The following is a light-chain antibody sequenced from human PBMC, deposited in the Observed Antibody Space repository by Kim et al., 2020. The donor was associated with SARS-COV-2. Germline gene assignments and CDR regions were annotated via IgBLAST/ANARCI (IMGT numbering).Light chain of an antibody. Sequence: LTQPHSVSESPGRTVTISCTRSSGGIASNHVQWYQQRPGSAPTTVIYEDSLRASGVPARFSGSIDSSSNSASLTISGLKTEDEADYYCQSYDSRFWVFGGGTQLTVL. CDR1: SGGIASNH. J-gene: IGLJ3*02. V-gene: IGLV6-57*03. CDR3: QSYDSRFWV. CDR2: EDS.